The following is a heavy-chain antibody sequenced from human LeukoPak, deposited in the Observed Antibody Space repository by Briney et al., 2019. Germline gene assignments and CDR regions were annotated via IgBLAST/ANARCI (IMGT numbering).Heavy chain of an antibody. CDR2: FDPEDGET. CDR3: ATETYYYDSSGYFTTFDY. D-gene: IGHD3-22*01. V-gene: IGHV1-24*01. Sequence: ASVKVPCKVSGYTLTELSMHWVRQAPGKGLEWMGGFDPEDGETIYAQKFQGRVTMTEDTSTDTAYMELSSLRSEDTAVYYCATETYYYDSSGYFTTFDYWGQGTLVTVSS. CDR1: GYTLTELS. J-gene: IGHJ4*02.